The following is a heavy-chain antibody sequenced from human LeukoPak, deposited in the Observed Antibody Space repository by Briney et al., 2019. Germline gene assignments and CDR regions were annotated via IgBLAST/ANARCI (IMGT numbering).Heavy chain of an antibody. CDR1: GYTFTGYY. Sequence: ASVKVSCKASGYTFTGYYMHWVRQAPGQGLERMGRINPESGGTNYAQKFQGRVTMTRDTSISTAYMELSRLRSDDTAVYYCARGQLWLPVAYWGQGTLVTVSS. CDR2: INPESGGT. D-gene: IGHD5-18*01. V-gene: IGHV1-2*06. CDR3: ARGQLWLPVAY. J-gene: IGHJ4*02.